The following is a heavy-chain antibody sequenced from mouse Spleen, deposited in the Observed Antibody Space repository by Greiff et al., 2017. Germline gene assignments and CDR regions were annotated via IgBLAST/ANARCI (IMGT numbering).Heavy chain of an antibody. CDR1: GYSITSGYY. CDR3: ARDSGYYYGSSPAWFAY. CDR2: ISYDGSN. V-gene: IGHV3-6*01. Sequence: EVKLVESGPGLVKPSQSLSLTCSVTGYSITSGYYWKWIRQGPGNKLEWMGYISYDGSNNYNPSLKNRISITRDTSKNQFFLKLNSVTTEDTATYYCARDSGYYYGSSPAWFAYWGQGTLVTVSA. D-gene: IGHD1-1*01. J-gene: IGHJ3*01.